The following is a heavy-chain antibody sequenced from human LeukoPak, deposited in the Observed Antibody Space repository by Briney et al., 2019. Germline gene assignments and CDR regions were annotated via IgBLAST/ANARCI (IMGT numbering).Heavy chain of an antibody. V-gene: IGHV3-23*01. Sequence: PGGSLRLSCAASGFTFSSYAMSWVRQAPGKGLEWVSAISGSGGSTYYADSVKGRFTISRDNSKNTLYLQMNSLRAEATAVYYCAKTQEYYYDSSGSGDYWGQGTLVTVSS. J-gene: IGHJ4*02. CDR3: AKTQEYYYDSSGSGDY. CDR2: ISGSGGST. D-gene: IGHD3-22*01. CDR1: GFTFSSYA.